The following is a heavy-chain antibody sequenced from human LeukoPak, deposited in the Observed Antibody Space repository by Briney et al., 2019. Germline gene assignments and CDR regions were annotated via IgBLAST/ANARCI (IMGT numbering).Heavy chain of an antibody. CDR1: GFTFSSYA. D-gene: IGHD3-22*01. V-gene: IGHV3-23*01. CDR2: ISGSGGST. Sequence: PGGSLRLPCAASGFTFSSYAMSWVRQAPGKGLEWVSAISGSGGSTYYADSVKGRFTISRDNSKNTLYLQMNSLRAEDTAVYYCATYALPPATYYYDSSGYPNFQHWGQGTLVTVSS. J-gene: IGHJ1*01. CDR3: ATYALPPATYYYDSSGYPNFQH.